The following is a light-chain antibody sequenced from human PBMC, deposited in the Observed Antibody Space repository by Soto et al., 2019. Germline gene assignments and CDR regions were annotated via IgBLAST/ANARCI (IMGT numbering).Light chain of an antibody. Sequence: EVVMTQSPDTLSVSPGERATLSCRASHSITSNLAWYQQRPGQAPRLLIYGASTRATGIPVRFSGSGSGTEFTLTITSLQSEAFAFYYCQQYNNWPPYTFGQGTKLEIK. CDR3: QQYNNWPPYT. CDR1: HSITSN. CDR2: GAS. J-gene: IGKJ2*01. V-gene: IGKV3-15*01.